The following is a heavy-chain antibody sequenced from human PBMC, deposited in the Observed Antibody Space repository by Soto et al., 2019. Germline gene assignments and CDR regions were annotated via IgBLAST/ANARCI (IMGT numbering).Heavy chain of an antibody. CDR3: ARQASYWHGGGGWLDP. CDR1: GFTFSASD. J-gene: IGHJ5*02. Sequence: EVQLVESGGGSVQPGGSLGLSCAASGFTFSASDMHWVRQTTGGGLEWVAAIGTLHDTYYPDSVKGRFTISRDNARNSLNLQMNSPRAGDTGVYYCARQASYWHGGGGWLDPWGQGTLVTVSS. CDR2: IGTLHDT. D-gene: IGHD2-8*02. V-gene: IGHV3-13*01.